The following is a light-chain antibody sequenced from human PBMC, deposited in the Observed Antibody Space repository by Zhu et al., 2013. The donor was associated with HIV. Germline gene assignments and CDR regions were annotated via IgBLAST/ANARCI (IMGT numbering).Light chain of an antibody. CDR1: QDIGRY. CDR2: AAS. Sequence: IQMTQSPSFVSASVRDRVTITCRASQDIGRYLAWYQQRPGKAPELLVYAASTLQDGVPSRFAGRGSGTEFSLTISSLQPDDFATYYCQQYNTWTFGQGTKVEIK. CDR3: QQYNTWT. J-gene: IGKJ1*01. V-gene: IGKV1-9*01.